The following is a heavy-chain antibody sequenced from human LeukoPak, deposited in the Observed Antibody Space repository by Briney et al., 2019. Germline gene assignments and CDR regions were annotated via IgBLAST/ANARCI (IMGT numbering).Heavy chain of an antibody. J-gene: IGHJ5*02. Sequence: PGRSLSLSCAASGFAFSRYWIHWGCQAPGKGLVWVSRISPDGTNTGYADSVKGRFTISRDNAKNTLYLQLNSLRVEDTAIYHCARNFDYGDHLWGQGTLVTVSS. D-gene: IGHD4-17*01. CDR2: ISPDGTNT. CDR1: GFAFSRYW. V-gene: IGHV3-74*01. CDR3: ARNFDYGDHL.